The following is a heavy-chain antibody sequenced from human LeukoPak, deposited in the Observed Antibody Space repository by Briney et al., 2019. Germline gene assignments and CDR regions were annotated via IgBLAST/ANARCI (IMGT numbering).Heavy chain of an antibody. CDR2: ISGSGGST. CDR1: GFTCSTYG. Sequence: GGSLRLSCAASGFTCSTYGMTWGRQAPGKGLEWVSGISGSGGSTYYADSVKGRFTISRDNSKNTLYLQMNSLRAEDTAAYHCARIIEVAVHFDYWGQGTLVTVSS. D-gene: IGHD6-19*01. CDR3: ARIIEVAVHFDY. V-gene: IGHV3-23*01. J-gene: IGHJ4*02.